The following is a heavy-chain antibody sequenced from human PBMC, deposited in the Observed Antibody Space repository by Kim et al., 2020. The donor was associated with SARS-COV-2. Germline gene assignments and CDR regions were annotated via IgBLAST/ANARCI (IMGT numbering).Heavy chain of an antibody. CDR3: ARDGDPMFGELLRGWFDP. V-gene: IGHV3-30*04. J-gene: IGHJ5*02. CDR2: ISYDGSNK. D-gene: IGHD3-10*02. CDR1: GFTFSSYA. Sequence: GGSLRLSCAASGFTFSSYAMHWVRQAPGKGLEWVAFISYDGSNKYYADSVKGRFTISRDNSKNTLYLQMNSLRAEDTAVYYCARDGDPMFGELLRGWFDPWGQGTLVTVSS.